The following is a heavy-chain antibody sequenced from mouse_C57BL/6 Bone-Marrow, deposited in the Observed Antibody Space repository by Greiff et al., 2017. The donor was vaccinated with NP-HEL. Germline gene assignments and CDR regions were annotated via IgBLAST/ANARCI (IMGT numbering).Heavy chain of an antibody. CDR1: GFNIKDDY. CDR2: IDPENGDT. J-gene: IGHJ2*01. D-gene: IGHD2-3*01. V-gene: IGHV14-4*01. Sequence: VQLQQSGAELVRPGASVKLSCTASGFNIKDDYMHWVKQRPEQGLEWIGWIDPENGDTEYASKFPGTATITADTSSNTAYRQLSSLTSEDTAVYYCTSYDGSVDYWGQGTTLTVSS. CDR3: TSYDGSVDY.